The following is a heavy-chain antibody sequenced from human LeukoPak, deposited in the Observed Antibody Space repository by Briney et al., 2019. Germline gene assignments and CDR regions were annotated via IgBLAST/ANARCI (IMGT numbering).Heavy chain of an antibody. CDR2: VDPEDGET. CDR3: ATVTSGSYFDY. Sequence: ASVKVSCKXSGYTFTDYYMHWVQQAPGKGLEWMGLVDPEDGETIYAEKFQGRVTITADTSTDTAYMELSSLRSEDTAVYYCATVTSGSYFDYWGQGTLVTVSS. CDR1: GYTFTDYY. V-gene: IGHV1-69-2*01. D-gene: IGHD1-26*01. J-gene: IGHJ4*02.